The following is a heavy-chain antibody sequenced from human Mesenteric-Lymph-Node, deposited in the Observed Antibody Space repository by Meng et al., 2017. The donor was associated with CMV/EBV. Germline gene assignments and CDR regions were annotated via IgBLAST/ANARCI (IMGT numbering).Heavy chain of an antibody. V-gene: IGHV5-51*01. CDR1: GYSFTSYW. Sequence: KVSCKGSGYSFTSYWIGWVRQMPGKGLEWMGIIYPGDSDTRYSPSFQGQVTISADKSISTAYLQWSRLKASDTAMYYCARQGQQLTYGMDVWGQGTTVTVSS. CDR3: ARQGQQLTYGMDV. CDR2: IYPGDSDT. J-gene: IGHJ6*02. D-gene: IGHD6-13*01.